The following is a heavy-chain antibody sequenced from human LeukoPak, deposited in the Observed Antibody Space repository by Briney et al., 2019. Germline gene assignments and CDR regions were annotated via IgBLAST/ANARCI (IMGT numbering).Heavy chain of an antibody. CDR1: GFTFSNYG. CDR3: TRTARNVDV. Sequence: PGGSLRLSCAASGFTFSNYGMTWVRQAPGKGLEWVSYISHSSSIIYYADSVKGRFTISRDNAKNSLFLQTNSLRAEDTAVYYCTRTARNVDVWGQGTTVTVSS. D-gene: IGHD2-8*02. V-gene: IGHV3-48*04. CDR2: ISHSSSII. J-gene: IGHJ6*02.